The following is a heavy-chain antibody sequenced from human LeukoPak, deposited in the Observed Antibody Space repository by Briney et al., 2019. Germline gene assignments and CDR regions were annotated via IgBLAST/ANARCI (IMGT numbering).Heavy chain of an antibody. CDR1: GYTFTGYY. V-gene: IGHV1-2*02. CDR2: INPNSGGT. D-gene: IGHD3-22*01. J-gene: IGHJ4*02. Sequence: ASVKDSCKASGYTFTGYYMHWVRQAPGQGLEWMGWINPNSGGTNYAQKFQGRVTMTRDTSISTAYMELSRLRSDDTAVYYCARDGDYDSSGYYLLDYWGQGTLVTVSS. CDR3: ARDGDYDSSGYYLLDY.